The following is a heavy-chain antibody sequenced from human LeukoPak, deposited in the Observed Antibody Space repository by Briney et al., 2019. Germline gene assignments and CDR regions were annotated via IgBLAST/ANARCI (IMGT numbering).Heavy chain of an antibody. D-gene: IGHD6-19*01. Sequence: PGGSLRLSCAASGFPFSSHWLSWFRQSPGRGLEWVAHINSDGSEKNYVDSVKGRFTISRDNARNSQYLQMNSLRAEDTAVYYCARDLPDEVAGTGGSFDYWGQGTLVTVSS. CDR2: INSDGSEK. J-gene: IGHJ4*02. CDR1: GFPFSSHW. V-gene: IGHV3-7*03. CDR3: ARDLPDEVAGTGGSFDY.